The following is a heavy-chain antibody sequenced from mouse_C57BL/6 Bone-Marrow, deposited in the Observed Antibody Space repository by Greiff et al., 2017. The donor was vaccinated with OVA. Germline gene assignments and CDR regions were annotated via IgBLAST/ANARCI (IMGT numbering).Heavy chain of an antibody. CDR3: AREEGLRRGDYYAMDY. Sequence: QVQLQQPGAELVRPGSSVKLSCKASGYTFTSYWMHWVKQRPIQGLEWIGNIDPSDSETHYNQKFKDKATLTVDKSSSTAYMQLSSLTSEDSAVYYCAREEGLRRGDYYAMDYWGQGTSVTVSS. D-gene: IGHD2-2*01. CDR1: GYTFTSYW. CDR2: IDPSDSET. J-gene: IGHJ4*01. V-gene: IGHV1-52*01.